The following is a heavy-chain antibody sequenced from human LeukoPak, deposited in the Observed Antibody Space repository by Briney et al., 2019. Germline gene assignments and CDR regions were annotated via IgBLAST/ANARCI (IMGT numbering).Heavy chain of an antibody. J-gene: IGHJ4*02. V-gene: IGHV1-2*02. CDR3: AGDQRVVVAATDY. CDR1: GYTFTGYY. D-gene: IGHD2-15*01. CDR2: INTNSGGT. Sequence: ASLKVSCTASGYTFTGYYMHWVRQAPGHGREWMGWINTNSGGTKYAQKFQGRVTMTRRTYIRTAYMELSRLRSDDTAVYYCAGDQRVVVAATDYWGQGTLVTVSS.